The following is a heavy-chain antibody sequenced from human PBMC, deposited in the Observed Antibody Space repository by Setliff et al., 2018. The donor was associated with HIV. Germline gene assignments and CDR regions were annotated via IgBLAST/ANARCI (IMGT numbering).Heavy chain of an antibody. J-gene: IGHJ3*02. D-gene: IGHD2-21*02. CDR1: GYTFTRYG. V-gene: IGHV1-18*01. CDR3: TREPICDGDRYSVANAFDI. Sequence: ASVKVSCKASGYTFTRYGISWVRQAPGQGLEWMGWISAFNGNTKYVQKLQGRVTMTTDTSTSTAYMELRSLRSDDTAVYYCTREPICDGDRYSVANAFDIWGQGTMVTVSS. CDR2: ISAFNGNT.